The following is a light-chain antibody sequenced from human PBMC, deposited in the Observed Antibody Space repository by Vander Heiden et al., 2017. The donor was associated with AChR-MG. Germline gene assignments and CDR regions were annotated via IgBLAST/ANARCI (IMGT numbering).Light chain of an antibody. CDR2: DVS. V-gene: IGLV2-14*03. J-gene: IGLJ1*01. CDR3: SSYTSSSTPFV. CDR1: SSDVGAYNY. Sequence: QSALTQPASVSGSPGQSITISCTGTSSDVGAYNYVSWYQQHPGKAPKLMIYDVSDRPSGISTRFSGSKSGNTASLTISGLQAEDEAEYYCSSYTSSSTPFVFGAGTKVTVL.